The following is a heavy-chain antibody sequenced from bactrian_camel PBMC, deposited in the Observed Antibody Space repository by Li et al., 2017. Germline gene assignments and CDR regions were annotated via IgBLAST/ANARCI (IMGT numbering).Heavy chain of an antibody. J-gene: IGHJ4*01. Sequence: HVQLVESGGGSVHTGGSLRLSCTFSGFTSVDSDMAWYRQAPGNVCELVSRITRGGSTYHTGSVKGRFTVSQDNAKNTLYLQMNSLKPEDTAMYYCAAHEYGYCSLLGDSWYEYNRWGQGTQVTVS. V-gene: IGHV3S55*01. D-gene: IGHD3*01. CDR1: GFTSVDSD. CDR2: ITRGGST. CDR3: AAHEYGYCSLLGDSWYEYNR.